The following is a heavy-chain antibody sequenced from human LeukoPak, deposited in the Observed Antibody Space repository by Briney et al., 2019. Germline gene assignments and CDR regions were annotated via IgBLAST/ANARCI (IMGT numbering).Heavy chain of an antibody. CDR1: GFTFSSYA. CDR3: AKEDYGDYYFDY. D-gene: IGHD4-17*01. J-gene: IGHJ4*02. V-gene: IGHV3-23*01. CDR2: ISGRGGST. Sequence: GGSLRLPCAASGFTFSSYAMSWVRQAPGKGLEWVSAISGRGGSTYYADSGEGRFTISRDNSKNTLYLQINRLRAENTAVYYCAKEDYGDYYFDYWGQGNLVTVSS.